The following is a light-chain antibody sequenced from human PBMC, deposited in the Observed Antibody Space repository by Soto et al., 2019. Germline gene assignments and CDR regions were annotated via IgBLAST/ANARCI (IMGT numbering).Light chain of an antibody. CDR2: GNS. J-gene: IGLJ2*01. Sequence: QSVLTQPPSVSGGPGKSVTISCTGSSSNIGAGYDVHWYQQLPGTAPKLLIYGNSNRPSGVPDRFSGSKSGTSASLAITGLQAEDEADYYCQSYDSSLSGVVFGGGTKLTVL. CDR1: SSNIGAGYD. CDR3: QSYDSSLSGVV. V-gene: IGLV1-40*01.